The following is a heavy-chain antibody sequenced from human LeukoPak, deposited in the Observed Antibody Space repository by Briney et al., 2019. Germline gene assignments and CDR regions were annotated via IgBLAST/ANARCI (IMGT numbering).Heavy chain of an antibody. CDR1: GFSIGDYW. V-gene: IGHV3-7*01. D-gene: IGHD3-10*01. CDR3: WHPMIQGAVS. CDR2: INQDKSSK. J-gene: IGHJ5*02. Sequence: GGSLRLSCAASGFSIGDYWMSWVRQAPGKGLEWVANINQDKSSKAYVDSVKGRFTISRDNAKNSLYLQMNSLRAEDTAVYYCWHPMIQGAVSWGQGTLVTVSS.